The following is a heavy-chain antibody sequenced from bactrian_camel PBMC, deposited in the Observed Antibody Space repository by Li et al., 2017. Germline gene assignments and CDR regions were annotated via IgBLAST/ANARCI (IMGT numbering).Heavy chain of an antibody. J-gene: IGHJ4*01. V-gene: IGHV3S9*01. D-gene: IGHD2*01. CDR1: GYTVKTCS. CDR2: LYLNGGT. CDR3: NVGLCGTWPPGQDNY. Sequence: QLVESGGGSVQAGGSLRLSRAASGYTVKTCSWNWYRQVQGKGRELVSSLYLNGGTYYHDSVKGRFTFAQDNAENANAVSLEMNSLKPEDTATYFCNVGLCGTWPPGQDNYWGHGTQVTVS.